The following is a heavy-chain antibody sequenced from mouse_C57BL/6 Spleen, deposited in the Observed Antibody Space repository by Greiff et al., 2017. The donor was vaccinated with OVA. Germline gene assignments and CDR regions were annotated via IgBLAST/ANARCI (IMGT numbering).Heavy chain of an antibody. V-gene: IGHV1-53*01. CDR2: INPSNGGT. J-gene: IGHJ1*03. D-gene: IGHD2-4*01. CDR1: GYTFTSYW. Sequence: QVQLQQPGTELVKPGASVKLSCKASGYTFTSYWMHWVKQRPGQGLEWIGNINPSNGGTNYNEKFKSKATLTVDKSSSTAYMQLSSLTSEDSAVYYCARHYYDYDGGYWYFDVWGTGTTVTVSS. CDR3: ARHYYDYDGGYWYFDV.